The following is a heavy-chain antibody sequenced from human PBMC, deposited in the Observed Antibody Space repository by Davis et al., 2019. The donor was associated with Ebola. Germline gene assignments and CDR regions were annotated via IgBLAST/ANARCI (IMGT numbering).Heavy chain of an antibody. J-gene: IGHJ4*02. CDR1: GGSISNYY. CDR3: ASALGFGVAH. CDR2: INHSGST. Sequence: MPSETLSLTCSVSGGSISNYYWSWIRQPPGKGLEWIGEINHSGSTNYNPSLKSRVTISVDTSKNQFSLKLSSVTAAETAVYYCASALGFGVAHWGQGTLVTVSS. V-gene: IGHV4-34*01. D-gene: IGHD3-10*01.